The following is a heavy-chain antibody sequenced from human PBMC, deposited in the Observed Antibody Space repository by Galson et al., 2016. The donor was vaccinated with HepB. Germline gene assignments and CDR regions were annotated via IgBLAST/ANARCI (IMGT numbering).Heavy chain of an antibody. CDR2: TNPNSGVT. V-gene: IGHV1-2*02. CDR3: AREAKPYGDIDS. Sequence: SCKASGYTFSGFYIHWVRQAPGQGLEWMGWTNPNSGVTTYAQKFQGRVTMTRDTSISTVYMELSSLRSDDTAMYYCAREAKPYGDIDSWGQGTLVTVSS. CDR1: GYTFSGFY. J-gene: IGHJ4*02. D-gene: IGHD4-17*01.